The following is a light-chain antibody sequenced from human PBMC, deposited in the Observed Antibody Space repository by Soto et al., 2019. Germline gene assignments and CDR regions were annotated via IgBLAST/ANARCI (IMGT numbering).Light chain of an antibody. Sequence: QSVLTQPPSVSGAPRQRVTISCSGSNSNIGSNAVNWYQQLPGKAPKLLIYYDDLLPSGVSDRFSGSKSGTSASLAISGLQSEDEAGYYCAAWDDSLNGPVFGGGTQLTVL. CDR3: AAWDDSLNGPV. J-gene: IGLJ2*01. CDR2: YDD. V-gene: IGLV1-36*01. CDR1: NSNIGSNA.